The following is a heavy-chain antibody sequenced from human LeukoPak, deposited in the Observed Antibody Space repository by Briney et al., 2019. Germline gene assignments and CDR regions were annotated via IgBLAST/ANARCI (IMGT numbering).Heavy chain of an antibody. V-gene: IGHV3-21*01. D-gene: IGHD7-27*01. CDR3: ARDAQTGTLFDY. J-gene: IGHJ4*02. CDR1: GFTFSSYS. CDR2: ISSSSSYI. Sequence: GGSLRLSCAASGFTFSSYSMNWVRQAPGKGLEWVSSISSSSSYIYYADSVKGRFTISRDNAKNSLYLQMNSLRAEDTAVYYCARDAQTGTLFDYWGQGTLVTVSS.